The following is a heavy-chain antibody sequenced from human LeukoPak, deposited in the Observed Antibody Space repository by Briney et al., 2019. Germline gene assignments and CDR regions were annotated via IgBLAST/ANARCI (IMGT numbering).Heavy chain of an antibody. V-gene: IGHV4-38-2*01. J-gene: IGHJ6*03. CDR1: GYSISSGYY. Sequence: NPSETLSLTCAVSGYSISSGYYWGWIRQPPGKGLEWIGSIYHSGSTYYNPSLKSRVTISVDTSKNQFSLKLSSVTAADTAVYYCARGDYYYYMDVWGKGTTVTVSS. CDR3: ARGDYYYYMDV. CDR2: IYHSGST.